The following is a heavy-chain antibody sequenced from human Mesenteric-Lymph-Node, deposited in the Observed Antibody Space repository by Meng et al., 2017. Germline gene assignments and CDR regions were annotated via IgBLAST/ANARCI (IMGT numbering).Heavy chain of an antibody. V-gene: IGHV4-34*01. Sequence: QEPLQQLGAGLLKPSEPLSLTCAVYGGSFSGYYWSWIRQPPGKGLEWIGEINHSGSTNYNPSLKSRVTISVDTSRNQFSLKLTSVSAADTAVYYCVRDTRRGGGWFDPWGQGTLVTVSS. D-gene: IGHD2-2*02. J-gene: IGHJ5*02. CDR3: VRDTRRGGGWFDP. CDR1: GGSFSGYY. CDR2: INHSGST.